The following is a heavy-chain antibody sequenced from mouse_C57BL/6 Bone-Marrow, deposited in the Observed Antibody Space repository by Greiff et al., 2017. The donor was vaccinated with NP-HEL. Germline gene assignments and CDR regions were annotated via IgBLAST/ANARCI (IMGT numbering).Heavy chain of an antibody. J-gene: IGHJ1*03. CDR1: GYTFTSYW. D-gene: IGHD2-4*01. CDR3: AREGRGYDYPYWYFDV. CDR2: IDPSDSYT. Sequence: QVQLQQPGAELVKPGASVKLSCKASGYTFTSYWMQWVKQRPGQGLEWIGEIDPSDSYTNYNQKFKGKATLTVDTSPSTAYMQLSSLTSEDSAVYYCAREGRGYDYPYWYFDVWGTGTTVTISS. V-gene: IGHV1-50*01.